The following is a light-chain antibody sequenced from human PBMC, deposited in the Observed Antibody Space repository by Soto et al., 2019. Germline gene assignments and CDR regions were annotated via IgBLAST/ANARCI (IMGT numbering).Light chain of an antibody. CDR2: AAS. J-gene: IGKJ4*01. CDR1: QGIGSY. CDR3: QHLNTYVS. V-gene: IGKV1-9*01. Sequence: DIQLTQSPSFLSASVGDRVTITCRASQGIGSYLAWYQQKPGKAPKLLIFAASILQSGVPSRFSGSGSGTDFTLTISSQQPEDFATYYCQHLNTYVSFGGGTKVEIK.